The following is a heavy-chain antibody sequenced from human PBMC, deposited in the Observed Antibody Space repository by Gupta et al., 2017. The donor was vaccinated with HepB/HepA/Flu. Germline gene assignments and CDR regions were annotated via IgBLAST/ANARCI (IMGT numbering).Heavy chain of an antibody. J-gene: IGHJ6*02. CDR2: IKQDGSEK. CDR3: ARERWQTIFGGSYYYGMDV. Sequence: EVQLVESGGGLVQPGGSLRLSCAASGFPFRSHWMSWVRQAPGKGLAWVAKIKQDGSEKYYVDSVKGRFTISRDNAKNSLYLQMNSLRAEDTAVYYCARERWQTIFGGSYYYGMDVWGQGTTVTVYS. D-gene: IGHD3-3*01. V-gene: IGHV3-7*01. CDR1: GFPFRSHW.